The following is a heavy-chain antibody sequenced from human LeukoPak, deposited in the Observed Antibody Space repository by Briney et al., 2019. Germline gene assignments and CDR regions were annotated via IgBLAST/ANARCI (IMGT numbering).Heavy chain of an antibody. CDR2: INAGNGNT. Sequence: ASVKVSCKASGYTFTSYAMHWVRQAPGQRLEWMGWINAGNGNTKYSQKFQGRVTITRDTSASTAYMELSSLRSEDTAVYYCARNYGGNRSFDIWGQGTMVTVSS. D-gene: IGHD4-23*01. CDR3: ARNYGGNRSFDI. J-gene: IGHJ3*02. CDR1: GYTFTSYA. V-gene: IGHV1-3*01.